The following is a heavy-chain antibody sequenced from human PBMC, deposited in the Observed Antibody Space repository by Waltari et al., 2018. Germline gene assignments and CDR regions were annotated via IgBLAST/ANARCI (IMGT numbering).Heavy chain of an antibody. Sequence: QVQLQQWGAGLLKPSETLSLTCAVYGGSFSGYYWSWIRKPPGTGADGIGEINHSGSTNYNPSLKSRVTISVDTSKNQFSLKLSSVTAADTAVYYCARGRGYDYVWGSYRPQAYYFDYWGQGTLVTVSS. CDR3: ARGRGYDYVWGSYRPQAYYFDY. D-gene: IGHD3-16*02. CDR2: INHSGST. J-gene: IGHJ4*02. V-gene: IGHV4-34*01. CDR1: GGSFSGYY.